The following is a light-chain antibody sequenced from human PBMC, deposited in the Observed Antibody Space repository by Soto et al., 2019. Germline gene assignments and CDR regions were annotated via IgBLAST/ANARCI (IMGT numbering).Light chain of an antibody. Sequence: EIVMTQSPDTLSVSPGERATLSCRASQSVSIDLAWYQQTPGQAPRLLIYDASNRATGIPARFSGSGSGTDFTLTISSLEPEDFAVYYCQQRSNWITFGQGTRLEIK. V-gene: IGKV3-11*01. J-gene: IGKJ5*01. CDR2: DAS. CDR3: QQRSNWIT. CDR1: QSVSID.